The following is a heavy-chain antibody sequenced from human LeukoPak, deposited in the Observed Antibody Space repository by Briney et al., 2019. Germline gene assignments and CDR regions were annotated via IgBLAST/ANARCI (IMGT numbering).Heavy chain of an antibody. CDR3: ARGSPPGVGSTGLEI. J-gene: IGHJ3*02. D-gene: IGHD1-26*01. V-gene: IGHV3-53*01. CDR1: EFTVSTNY. CDR2: IYAAGTT. Sequence: GGSLRLSCAASEFTVSTNYMSWVRQAPGKGLGWVSVIYAAGTTYYADSVKGRFTISRDSSKNTLYLQMKSLRAEDTAVYYCARGSPPGVGSTGLEIWGQGTMVTVSS.